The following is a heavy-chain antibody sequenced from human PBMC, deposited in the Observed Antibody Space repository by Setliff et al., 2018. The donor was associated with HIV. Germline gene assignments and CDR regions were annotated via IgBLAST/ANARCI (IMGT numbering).Heavy chain of an antibody. D-gene: IGHD3-10*01. V-gene: IGHV1-69*13. CDR1: GDTFSNYP. CDR3: ATVFYYDSESFSLDY. J-gene: IGHJ4*02. Sequence: SVKVSCKASGDTFSNYPISWLRQAPGQGPEWMGGIIPALGTANYAQKFQGRVTITANESTNTAHMELSSLRSVDTAMYYCATVFYYDSESFSLDYWGQGMLVTVSS. CDR2: IIPALGTA.